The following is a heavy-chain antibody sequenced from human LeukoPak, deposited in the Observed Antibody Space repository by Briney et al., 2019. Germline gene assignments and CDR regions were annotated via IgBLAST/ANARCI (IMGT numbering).Heavy chain of an antibody. CDR1: GYTFTSYA. CDR2: INAGNGNT. D-gene: IGHD2-2*01. CDR3: ARYCSSTSCYDAFDI. Sequence: GASVKVSCKASGYTFTSYAMHWVRQAPGQRLEWMGWINAGNGNTKYSQKFQGRVTITRDTSASTAYMELSSLRSEDTAVYYCARYCSSTSCYDAFDIWGQGIMVTVSS. J-gene: IGHJ3*02. V-gene: IGHV1-3*01.